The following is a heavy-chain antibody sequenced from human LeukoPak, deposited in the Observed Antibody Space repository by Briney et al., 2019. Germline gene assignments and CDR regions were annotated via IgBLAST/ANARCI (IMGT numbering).Heavy chain of an antibody. CDR3: ATGYIEAYDAFDI. CDR2: FDAEDGET. J-gene: IGHJ3*02. D-gene: IGHD6-25*01. V-gene: IGHV1-24*01. Sequence: PGGSVTVSCKVSGYTLTELSMHWVRQAPGKGLEWVGGFDAEDGETIYAQKFQGRVTMTEDTSTDTAYMELSSLRSEDTAVYYCATGYIEAYDAFDIWGQGTMVTVSS. CDR1: GYTLTELS.